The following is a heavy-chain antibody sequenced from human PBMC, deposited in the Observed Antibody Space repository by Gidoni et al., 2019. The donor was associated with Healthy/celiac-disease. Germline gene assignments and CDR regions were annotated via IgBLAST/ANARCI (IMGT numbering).Heavy chain of an antibody. Sequence: QVQLVQSGAEVKKPGSSVKVSCKASGGTFRSYAISWVRQPPGQGLEWMGGIIPIVGTANYAQKFQGRVTITADESTSTAYMELSSLRSEDTAVYYCARGSEYCSSTSCYRHARDYYGMDVWGQGTTVTVSS. D-gene: IGHD2-2*02. CDR3: ARGSEYCSSTSCYRHARDYYGMDV. V-gene: IGHV1-69*01. J-gene: IGHJ6*02. CDR1: GGTFRSYA. CDR2: IIPIVGTA.